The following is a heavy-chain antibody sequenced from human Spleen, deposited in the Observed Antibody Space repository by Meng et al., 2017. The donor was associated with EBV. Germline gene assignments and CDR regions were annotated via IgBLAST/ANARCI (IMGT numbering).Heavy chain of an antibody. V-gene: IGHV4-30-4*08. J-gene: IGHJ4*02. CDR3: ARDVGRDYFDP. Sequence: QVPLQESGPGLVKPSETLSLTCTVSGDSVSSRTYYWSWIRQPPGKGLEWIGYISNIGRTYYNPSLKSRVTISVDTSKKQFSLKLSSVTAADTAVYYCARDVGRDYFDPWGRGTLVTVSS. CDR2: ISNIGRT. CDR1: GDSVSSRTYY.